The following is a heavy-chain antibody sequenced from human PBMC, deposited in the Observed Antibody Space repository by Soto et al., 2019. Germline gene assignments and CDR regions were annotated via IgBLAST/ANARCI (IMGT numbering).Heavy chain of an antibody. V-gene: IGHV3-48*02. Sequence: EVQLVESGGGLVQRGGSLRLSCAASGFTFGIYSMNWVRQAPGKGLEWIAYINGSSSTMYYADSVKGRCIISRDNADNSLYMQMNSLRDADTAVYYCARGDRFRCSGDRCFSDGLFLSWGQGTLVTVSS. D-gene: IGHD2-15*01. CDR1: GFTFGIYS. CDR2: INGSSSTM. J-gene: IGHJ5*02. CDR3: ARGDRFRCSGDRCFSDGLFLS.